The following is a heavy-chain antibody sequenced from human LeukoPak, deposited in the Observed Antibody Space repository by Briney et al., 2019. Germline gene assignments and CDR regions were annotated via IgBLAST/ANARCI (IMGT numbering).Heavy chain of an antibody. CDR1: GGSISSGGYY. CDR2: IYYSGST. Sequence: PSETLTLTCTVSGGSISSGGYYWSWIRQHPGKGLEWIGYIYYSGSTYYNPSLKSRVTISVDTSKNQFSLKLSSVTAADTAVYYCARGQAGRVYDSSGYYYLVAEYYFDYWGQGTLVTVSS. D-gene: IGHD3-22*01. J-gene: IGHJ4*02. V-gene: IGHV4-31*03. CDR3: ARGQAGRVYDSSGYYYLVAEYYFDY.